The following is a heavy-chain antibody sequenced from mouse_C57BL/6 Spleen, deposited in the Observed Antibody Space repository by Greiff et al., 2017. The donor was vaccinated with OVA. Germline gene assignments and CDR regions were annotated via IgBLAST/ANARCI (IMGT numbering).Heavy chain of an antibody. CDR2: ISSGSSTI. J-gene: IGHJ4*01. Sequence: EVQGVESGGGLVKPGGSLKLSCAASGFTFSDYGMHWVRQAPEKGLEWVAYISSGSSTIYYADTVKGRFTISRDNAKNTLFLQMTSLRSEDTAMYYCARISITTVVARGYAMDYWGQGTSVTVSS. CDR3: ARISITTVVARGYAMDY. D-gene: IGHD1-1*01. CDR1: GFTFSDYG. V-gene: IGHV5-17*01.